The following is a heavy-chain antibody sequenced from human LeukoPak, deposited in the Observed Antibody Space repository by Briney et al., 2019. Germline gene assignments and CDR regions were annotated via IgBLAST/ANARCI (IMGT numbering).Heavy chain of an antibody. J-gene: IGHJ4*02. V-gene: IGHV1-18*04. CDR1: GYTFTGYY. CDR2: ISAYNGNT. Sequence: ASVKVSCKASGYTFTGYYMHWVRQAPGQGLEWMGWISAYNGNTNYAQNLQGRVTMTTDTSTSTAYMELRSLRSDDTAVYYCTKTGYSYGYLDSWGQGTLVTVSS. D-gene: IGHD5-18*01. CDR3: TKTGYSYGYLDS.